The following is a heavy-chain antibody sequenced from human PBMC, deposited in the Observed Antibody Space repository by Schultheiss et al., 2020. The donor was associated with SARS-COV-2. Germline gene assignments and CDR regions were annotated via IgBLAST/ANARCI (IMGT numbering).Heavy chain of an antibody. CDR1: GFTFSSYA. V-gene: IGHV3-30*07. Sequence: GGSLRLSCAASGFTFSSYAMHWVRQAPGKGLEWVAVISYDGSNKYYADSVKGRFTISRDNAKNSLYLQMNSLRAEDTAVYYCARDLSGGGYSYGYFDYWGQGTLVTVSS. CDR3: ARDLSGGGYSYGYFDY. CDR2: ISYDGSNK. J-gene: IGHJ4*02. D-gene: IGHD5-18*01.